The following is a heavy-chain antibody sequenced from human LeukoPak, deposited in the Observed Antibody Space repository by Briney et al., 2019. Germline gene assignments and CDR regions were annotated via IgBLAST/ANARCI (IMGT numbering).Heavy chain of an antibody. CDR1: GGSFSGYY. CDR2: INHSGST. V-gene: IGHV4-34*01. CDR3: ARQTRYKGFDY. D-gene: IGHD1-14*01. J-gene: IGHJ4*02. Sequence: PSETLSLTCAVYGGSFSGYYWSWIRQPPGKGLEWIGEINHSGSTNYNPSLKSRVTISVDTSKNQFSLKLSSVTAADTAVYYCARQTRYKGFDYWGQGTLVTVSS.